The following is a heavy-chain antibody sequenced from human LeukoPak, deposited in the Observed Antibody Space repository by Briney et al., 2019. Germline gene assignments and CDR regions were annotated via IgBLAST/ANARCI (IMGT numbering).Heavy chain of an antibody. V-gene: IGHV3-23*01. CDR1: GFTFSNYA. CDR3: AKDWNFHYYDSSGYSYFDY. Sequence: GGSLRLSCGASGFTFSNYAMSWVRQAPGKGLEWVSGINDNGSTRFYAASVKGRFTSSRDNPKNTLYLQMNGLRVEDTAVYYCAKDWNFHYYDSSGYSYFDYWGQGTLVTVSS. J-gene: IGHJ4*02. CDR2: INDNGSTR. D-gene: IGHD3-22*01.